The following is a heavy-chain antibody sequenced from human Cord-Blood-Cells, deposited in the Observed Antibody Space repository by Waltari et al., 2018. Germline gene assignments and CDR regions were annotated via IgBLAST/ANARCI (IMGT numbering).Heavy chain of an antibody. V-gene: IGHV1-69*01. CDR3: ARGGLERQGDAFDI. J-gene: IGHJ3*02. CDR2: IIPIFGTA. CDR1: GGTFSSYA. Sequence: QVQLVQSGAEVKKPGSSVKVSCKASGGTFSSYAISWVRQAPGKGLEWMGGIIPIFGTANDAQKFQGRFTITADESTSTAYMELSSLRSEDTAVYYCARGGLERQGDAFDIWGQGTMVTVAS. D-gene: IGHD1-1*01.